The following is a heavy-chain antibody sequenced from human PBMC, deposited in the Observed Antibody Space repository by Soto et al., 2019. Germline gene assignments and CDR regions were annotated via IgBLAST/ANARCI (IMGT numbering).Heavy chain of an antibody. CDR1: GGTFSSYA. J-gene: IGHJ3*02. D-gene: IGHD6-13*01. V-gene: IGHV1-69*13. CDR3: ARGIAAAGTFDI. CDR2: IIPIFGTA. Sequence: SVKVSCKASGGTFSSYAISWVRQAPGQGLEWMGGIIPIFGTANYAQKFQGRVTITADESTSTVYMELSSLRSEDTAVYYCARGIAAAGTFDIWGQGTMVTVSS.